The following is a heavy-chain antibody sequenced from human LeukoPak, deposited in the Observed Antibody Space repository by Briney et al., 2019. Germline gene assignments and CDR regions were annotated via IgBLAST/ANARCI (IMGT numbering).Heavy chain of an antibody. CDR2: IIPIFGTA. V-gene: IGHV1-69*05. CDR3: GRKAGDCGGGSCYSIDY. D-gene: IGHD2-15*01. Sequence: SVKVSCKAFGGSFSSEAISWVRQAPGQGLEWMGGIIPIFGTANYAQKFQGRVTITTDESTTTAYMEVSSLRSEGTAVYYCGRKAGDCGGGSCYSIDYWGQGTLVTVSS. J-gene: IGHJ4*02. CDR1: GGSFSSEA.